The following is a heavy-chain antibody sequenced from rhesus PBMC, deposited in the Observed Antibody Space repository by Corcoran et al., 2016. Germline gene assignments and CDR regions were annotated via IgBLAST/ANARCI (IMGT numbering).Heavy chain of an antibody. CDR2: IRSGGGT. V-gene: IGHV4-160*01. D-gene: IGHD4-11*01. Sequence: QVQLQQWGEGLVKPSETLSLTCAVYGGSINSNYWSWTRQPPGKGLEWIGRIRSGGGTNNNPSLKSRVTISIDTSKNQFSLKLSSVTAADTAVYYCARGLIDYWGQGVLVTVSS. CDR3: ARGLIDY. J-gene: IGHJ4*01. CDR1: GGSINSNY.